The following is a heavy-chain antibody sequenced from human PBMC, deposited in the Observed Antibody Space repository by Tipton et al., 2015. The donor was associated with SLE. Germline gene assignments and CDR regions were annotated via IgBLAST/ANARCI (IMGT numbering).Heavy chain of an antibody. Sequence: TLSLTCTVSGGSISSGHYYWSWIRQPPGKGLEWIGYIYYSGSTNYNPSLKSRVTISVDTSKNQFSLKLSSVTAADTAVYYCARDSTPGRGYSYGLYMDVWGKGTTVTVSS. CDR1: GGSISSGHYY. D-gene: IGHD5-18*01. V-gene: IGHV4-61*01. J-gene: IGHJ6*03. CDR3: ARDSTPGRGYSYGLYMDV. CDR2: IYYSGST.